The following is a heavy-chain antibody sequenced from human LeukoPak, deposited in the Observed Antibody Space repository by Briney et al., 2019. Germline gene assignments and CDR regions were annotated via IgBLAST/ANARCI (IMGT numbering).Heavy chain of an antibody. J-gene: IGHJ3*02. V-gene: IGHV4-59*01. CDR2: IDYIGST. CDR1: GGTISRYY. D-gene: IGHD1-26*01. Sequence: PSETLSLTCTVSGGTISRYYWSWIRQPPGKGLEWIAYIDYIGSTNYNPSLKSRLTISLDASKNQFSLKLSSVTAADTAVYYCTRDRRRDLLHAFDIWGQGTMVTVS. CDR3: TRDRRRDLLHAFDI.